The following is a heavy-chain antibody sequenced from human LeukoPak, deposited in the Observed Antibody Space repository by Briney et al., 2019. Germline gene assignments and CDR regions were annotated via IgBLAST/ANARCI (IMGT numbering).Heavy chain of an antibody. J-gene: IGHJ4*02. D-gene: IGHD3-22*01. V-gene: IGHV3-23*01. CDR2: ISGSGGST. CDR1: GFTFSNYA. CDR3: AKAGEYYDSSVYYYFDY. Sequence: GGSPRLSCAASGFTFSNYAMSWVRQAPGKGLEWVSVISGSGGSTYSADSVKGRFTISRDNSKNTLYLQMISLRAEDTAVYYCAKAGEYYDSSVYYYFDYWGQGTLVTVSS.